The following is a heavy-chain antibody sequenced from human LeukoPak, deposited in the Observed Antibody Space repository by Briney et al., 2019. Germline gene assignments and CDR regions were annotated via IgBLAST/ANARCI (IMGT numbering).Heavy chain of an antibody. J-gene: IGHJ3*02. CDR1: GGTFSSYA. CDR3: AREEGSSSSGGAFDI. CDR2: IIPIFGTA. Sequence: ASVKVPCKASGGTFSSYAISWVRQAPGQGLEWMGGIIPIFGTANYAQKFQGRVTITTDESTSTAYMELSSLRSEDTAVYYCAREEGSSSSGGAFDIWGQGTMVTVSS. D-gene: IGHD6-6*01. V-gene: IGHV1-69*05.